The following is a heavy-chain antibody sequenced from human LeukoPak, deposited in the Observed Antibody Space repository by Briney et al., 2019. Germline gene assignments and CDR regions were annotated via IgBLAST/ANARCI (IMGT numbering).Heavy chain of an antibody. CDR2: ISSSGSTI. CDR3: ARGRRVNCGGDCYYYYYYMDV. D-gene: IGHD2-21*02. Sequence: GGSLRLYCAASGFTFSSYEMNWVRQAPGKGLEWGSYISSSGSTIYYADSVKGRFTISRDNAKNSLYLQMNSLRAEDTAVYYCARGRRVNCGGDCYYYYYYMDVWGKGTTVTVSS. V-gene: IGHV3-48*03. J-gene: IGHJ6*03. CDR1: GFTFSSYE.